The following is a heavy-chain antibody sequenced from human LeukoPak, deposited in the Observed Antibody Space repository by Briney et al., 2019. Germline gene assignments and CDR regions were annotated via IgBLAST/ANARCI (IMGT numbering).Heavy chain of an antibody. CDR1: GFTFSSYS. J-gene: IGHJ4*02. CDR3: ARDGGYCVKGVCYFDY. Sequence: GGSLRLSCAASGFTFSSYSMNWVRQAPGKGREWVSSISSWNDYIYYADSVKGRFAISRDNAKNSLYLQMNSLRVEDTATYYCARDGGYCVKGVCYFDYWGQGTLVTVSS. CDR2: ISSWNDYI. D-gene: IGHD2-15*01. V-gene: IGHV3-21*01.